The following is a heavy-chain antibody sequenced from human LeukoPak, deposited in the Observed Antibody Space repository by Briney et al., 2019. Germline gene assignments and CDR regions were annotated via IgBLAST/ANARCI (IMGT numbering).Heavy chain of an antibody. J-gene: IGHJ4*02. D-gene: IGHD2/OR15-2a*01. CDR1: GFTFSSYA. V-gene: IGHV3-23*01. Sequence: GGSLRLSCAASGFTFSSYAMSWLRQAPGKGLEWVSAISGSGGSTYYADSVKRRFTISRDNSKNTLYLQMNSLRAEDTAVYYCAKDGISPTGTHDYWGQGTLVTVSS. CDR2: ISGSGGST. CDR3: AKDGISPTGTHDY.